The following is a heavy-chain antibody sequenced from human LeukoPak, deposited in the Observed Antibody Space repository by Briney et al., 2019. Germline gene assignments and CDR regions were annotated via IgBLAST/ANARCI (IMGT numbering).Heavy chain of an antibody. V-gene: IGHV6-1*01. CDR3: ARNLSPDFDY. J-gene: IGHJ4*02. CDR1: GDTVSSNSAA. D-gene: IGHD1-14*01. CDR2: TYYRSKWLH. Sequence: SQTLSLTCAISGDTVSSNSAAWNWIRQSPSRGLEWLGRTYYRSKWLHEYALSVESRISINPDTSKNQFSLQLDPVTPEDTAVYYCARNLSPDFDYWGQGTVVTVSS.